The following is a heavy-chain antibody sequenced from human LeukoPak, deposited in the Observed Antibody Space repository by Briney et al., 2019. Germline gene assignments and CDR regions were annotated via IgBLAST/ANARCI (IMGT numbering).Heavy chain of an antibody. CDR3: AKDVTGSYPRFDP. D-gene: IGHD1-20*01. CDR1: GFTFSSYG. CDR2: IRYDGSNK. J-gene: IGHJ5*02. Sequence: GGSLRLSCAASGFTFSSYGMHWVRQAPGKGLEWVAFIRYDGSNKYYADSVKGRFTISRDNSKNTLYLQMNSLRAEDTAVYYCAKDVTGSYPRFDPWGQGTLVTVSS. V-gene: IGHV3-30*02.